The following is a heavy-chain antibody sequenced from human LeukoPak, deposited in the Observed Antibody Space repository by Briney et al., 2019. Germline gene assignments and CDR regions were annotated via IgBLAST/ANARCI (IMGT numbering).Heavy chain of an antibody. D-gene: IGHD6-6*01. CDR1: GGSISSYY. CDR2: IYYSGST. J-gene: IGHJ6*03. CDR3: AREAYSSSMDV. Sequence: SETLSLTCTVSGGSISSYYWSWIRQPPGKGLEWIGYIYYSGSTNYNPSLKSRVTISVDTSKNQLSLKLSSVTAADTAVYYCAREAYSSSMDVWGKGTTVTVSS. V-gene: IGHV4-59*01.